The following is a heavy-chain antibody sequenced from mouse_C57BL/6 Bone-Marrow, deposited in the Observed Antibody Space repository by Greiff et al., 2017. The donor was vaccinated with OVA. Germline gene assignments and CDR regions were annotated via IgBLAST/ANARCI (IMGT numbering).Heavy chain of an antibody. CDR1: GYTFTDYY. V-gene: IGHV1-19*01. J-gene: IGHJ1*03. CDR3: ASLYYGSSYWYFDV. Sequence: VQLQQSGPVLVKPGASVKMSCKASGYTFTDYYMNWVKQSHGKSLEWIGVINPYNGGTSYNQKFKGKATLTVDKSSSTAYMELNSLTSEDSAVYYCASLYYGSSYWYFDVWGTGTTVTVSS. D-gene: IGHD1-1*01. CDR2: INPYNGGT.